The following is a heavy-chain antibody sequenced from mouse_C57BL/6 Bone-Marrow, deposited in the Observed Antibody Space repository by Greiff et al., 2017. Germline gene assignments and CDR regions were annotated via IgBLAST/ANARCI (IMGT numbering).Heavy chain of an antibody. CDR3: ATLDYYGSSRYWYFDV. D-gene: IGHD1-1*01. CDR1: GFTFSDYG. V-gene: IGHV5-17*01. CDR2: ISSGSSPI. Sequence: EVQVVESGGGLVKPGGSLKLSCAASGFTFSDYGMHWVRQAPEKGLEWVAYISSGSSPIYYADTVTGRFTISRDNAKNTRFMQITSLRSEDTAMYYCATLDYYGSSRYWYFDVWGTGTTGTVSS. J-gene: IGHJ1*03.